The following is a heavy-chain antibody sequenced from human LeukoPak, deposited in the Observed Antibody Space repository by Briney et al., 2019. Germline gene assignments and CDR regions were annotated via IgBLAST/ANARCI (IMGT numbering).Heavy chain of an antibody. CDR1: GFTFSSYA. D-gene: IGHD6-13*01. Sequence: GGSLRFSCAASGFTFSSYAMHWVRQAPGNGLEWVAVISYDGSNKYYADSVKGRFTISRDNSKNTLYLQMNSLRAEDTAVYYCAREGAAAGDDAFDIWGQGTMVTVSS. CDR2: ISYDGSNK. CDR3: AREGAAAGDDAFDI. V-gene: IGHV3-30-3*01. J-gene: IGHJ3*02.